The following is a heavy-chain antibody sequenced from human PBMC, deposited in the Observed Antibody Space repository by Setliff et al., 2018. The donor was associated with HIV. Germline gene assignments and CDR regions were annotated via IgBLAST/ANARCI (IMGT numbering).Heavy chain of an antibody. V-gene: IGHV1-2*02. J-gene: IGHJ4*02. CDR2: ISPNNGDT. Sequence: EASVMVSCKASGYTFIDYFMHWVRQAPGQGLEWMGWISPNNGDTNIPQRFRGRVTMTRDTSINTAYMELSGLRSDDTAVYYCARVQWVVSSNVGLDYWGQGTLVTVSS. CDR1: GYTFIDYF. D-gene: IGHD6-19*01. CDR3: ARVQWVVSSNVGLDY.